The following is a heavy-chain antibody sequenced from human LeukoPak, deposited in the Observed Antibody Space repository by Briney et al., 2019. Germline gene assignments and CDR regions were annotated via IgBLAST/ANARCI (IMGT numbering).Heavy chain of an antibody. Sequence: ASVKVSCKASGYTFTSYGISWVRQAPGQGLECMGWTSAYNGNTDYAQKLQGRVTMTTDTSTSTAYMELRSLRSDDTAVYYCARVTQTDYDFDYWGQGTLVTVSS. CDR2: TSAYNGNT. J-gene: IGHJ4*02. CDR1: GYTFTSYG. D-gene: IGHD4-17*01. V-gene: IGHV1-18*01. CDR3: ARVTQTDYDFDY.